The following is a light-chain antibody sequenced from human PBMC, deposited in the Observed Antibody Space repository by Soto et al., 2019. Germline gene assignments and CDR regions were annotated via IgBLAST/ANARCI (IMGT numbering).Light chain of an antibody. Sequence: QSALTQPASVSGSPGQSITISCTGTSSDVGGYNYVSWYQQHPGKAPKLMIYDVSNRPSGVSNRFSGSKSGNTASLTISGLQAEDEADYYCSSYTSSSTSVFGTGTKVXXL. CDR3: SSYTSSSTSV. CDR1: SSDVGGYNY. CDR2: DVS. J-gene: IGLJ1*01. V-gene: IGLV2-14*01.